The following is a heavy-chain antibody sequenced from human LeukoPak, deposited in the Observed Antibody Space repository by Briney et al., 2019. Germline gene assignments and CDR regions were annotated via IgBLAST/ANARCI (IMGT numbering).Heavy chain of an antibody. V-gene: IGHV4-4*07. CDR1: GASINTYY. Sequence: PSETLSLTCTVSGASINTYYWSWLRQPAGKGLEWLGRIYTSSGSTNYSPSLKSRVTISLDSSKNQFSLKLSSVTAADTAVYYCARDRVESSGYYYYYGMDVWGQGTTVTVSS. CDR2: IYTSSGST. D-gene: IGHD2-15*01. J-gene: IGHJ6*02. CDR3: ARDRVESSGYYYYYGMDV.